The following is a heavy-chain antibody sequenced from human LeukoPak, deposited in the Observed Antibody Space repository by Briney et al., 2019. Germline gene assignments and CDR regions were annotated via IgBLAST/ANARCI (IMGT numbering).Heavy chain of an antibody. CDR1: GYTFTSYD. D-gene: IGHD2-15*01. CDR3: ARAFYCSGGSCYHPGYWFDP. V-gene: IGHV1-8*01. CDR2: MNPNSGNT. J-gene: IGHJ5*02. Sequence: ASVKVSCKASGYTFTSYDINWVRQATGQGLEWTGWMNPNSGNTGYAQKFQGRVTMTRNTSISTAYMELSSLRSEDTAVYYCARAFYCSGGSCYHPGYWFDPWGQGTLVTVSS.